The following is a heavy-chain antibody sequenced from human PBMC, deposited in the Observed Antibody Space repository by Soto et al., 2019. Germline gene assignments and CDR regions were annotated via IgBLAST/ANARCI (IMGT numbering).Heavy chain of an antibody. Sequence: PGGSLRLSCSGSGFSFQDYAIHWVRQAPGRGLEWVSGFSWISGGIGYAESVKGRFVISRDNANSSVYLEMNNLRPEDTAVYFCAKGSVGRYLQPLDHWGQGTLVTVSS. CDR1: GFSFQDYA. D-gene: IGHD3-16*02. CDR2: FSWISGGI. V-gene: IGHV3-9*01. CDR3: AKGSVGRYLQPLDH. J-gene: IGHJ5*02.